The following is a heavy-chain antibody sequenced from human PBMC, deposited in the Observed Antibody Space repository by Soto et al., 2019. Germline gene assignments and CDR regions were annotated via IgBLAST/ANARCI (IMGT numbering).Heavy chain of an antibody. CDR1: GVTFISYD. CDR2: IGTAGDT. J-gene: IGHJ6*02. D-gene: IGHD3-22*01. Sequence: GGSLRHSCAASGVTFISYDMHWVRQATGKGLEWVSAIGTAGDTYYPGSVKGRFTISRENAKNSLYLQMNSLRAGDTAVYYCARSYSLPHYYDSSGYYHYYYYGMDVWGQGTTVTVSS. CDR3: ARSYSLPHYYDSSGYYHYYYYGMDV. V-gene: IGHV3-13*04.